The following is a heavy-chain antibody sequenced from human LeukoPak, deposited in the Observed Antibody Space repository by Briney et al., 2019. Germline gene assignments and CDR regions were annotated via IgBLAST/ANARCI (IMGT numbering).Heavy chain of an antibody. Sequence: GGSLRLSCAASGFTFTGYYMGWIRQAPGRGLEWLAHLSSSGHTLIYADSVKGRFTISRDNAKSSLYLELNSLRAEDTAVYYCARVTYPRPDYWGQGTLVTVSP. V-gene: IGHV3-11*01. D-gene: IGHD2-21*02. CDR2: LSSSGHTL. CDR3: ARVTYPRPDY. CDR1: GFTFTGYY. J-gene: IGHJ4*02.